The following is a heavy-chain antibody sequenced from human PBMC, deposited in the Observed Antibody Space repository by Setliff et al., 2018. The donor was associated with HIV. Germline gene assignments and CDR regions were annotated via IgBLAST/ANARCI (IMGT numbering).Heavy chain of an antibody. Sequence: GGSLRLSCSGSGFTFSNYAMHWVRQAQGKGLEYVSASSNYGGSTYYANSLKVRFTITRDNSKNTLYLQMSTLRADDTAVYYCVKAISGNYYHRFDSWGQGTLVTVSS. CDR3: VKAISGNYYHRFDS. V-gene: IGHV3-64D*09. CDR2: SSNYGGST. D-gene: IGHD1-26*01. J-gene: IGHJ4*02. CDR1: GFTFSNYA.